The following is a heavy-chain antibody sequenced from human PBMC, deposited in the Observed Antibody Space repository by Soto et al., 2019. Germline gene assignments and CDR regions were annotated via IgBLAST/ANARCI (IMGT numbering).Heavy chain of an antibody. CDR2: ITPTLNIA. V-gene: IGHV1-69*01. CDR3: ARGYDSGSNPSSFDS. CDR1: GGTFSSYT. D-gene: IGHD1-26*01. Sequence: QLQLVQSGAEVREPGSSVKVSCKASGGTFSSYTVSWLRQAPGQGLEWMGGITPTLNIAKYAEKFQGRGTITAAESTSTVNMHLSSLSSEDTAVYFCARGYDSGSNPSSFDSWGQGTLVAVSS. J-gene: IGHJ4*02.